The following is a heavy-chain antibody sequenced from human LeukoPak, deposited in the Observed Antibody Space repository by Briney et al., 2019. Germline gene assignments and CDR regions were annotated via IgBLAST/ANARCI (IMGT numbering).Heavy chain of an antibody. V-gene: IGHV3-49*04. J-gene: IGHJ3*02. CDR2: IRIKAYGGTT. D-gene: IGHD2-2*01. Sequence: GGSLRLSCAASGFTFSNAWMSWVRQAPKKGLEWVGFIRIKAYGGTTEYAAPVKGRFTISRDDSKRIAYLQMNSLKTDDTAVYYCTRVVPTTIGDAFDIWGQGTMITVSS. CDR3: TRVVPTTIGDAFDI. CDR1: GFTFSNAW.